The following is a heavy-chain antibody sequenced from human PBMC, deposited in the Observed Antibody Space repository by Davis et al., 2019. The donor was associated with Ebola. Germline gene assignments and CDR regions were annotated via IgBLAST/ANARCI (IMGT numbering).Heavy chain of an antibody. CDR1: GGSISSHY. V-gene: IGHV4-4*07. CDR3: ARVGEGYGSGSYFY. Sequence: PSETLSLTCTVSGGSISSHYWSWIRQPAGKGLEWIGRIYTSGRTNYNPSLKSRVTMSVDTSKNQFSLRLSSVTAADTAVYYCARVGEGYGSGSYFYWGQGTLVTVSS. D-gene: IGHD3-10*01. CDR2: IYTSGRT. J-gene: IGHJ4*02.